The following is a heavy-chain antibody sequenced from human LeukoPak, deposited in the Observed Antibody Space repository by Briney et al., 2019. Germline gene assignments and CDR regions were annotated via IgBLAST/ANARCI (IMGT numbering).Heavy chain of an antibody. V-gene: IGHV3-49*04. CDR2: IRSKAYGGTT. CDR3: TRDGPGYSSSWYLSPPGYFDY. J-gene: IGHJ4*02. Sequence: GGSLRLSCTASGFTFGDYAMSWVRQAPGKGLEWVGFIRSKAYGGTTEYAASVKGRFTISRDDSKSIAYLQMNSLKTEDTAVYYCTRDGPGYSSSWYLSPPGYFDYWGQGTLVTVSS. D-gene: IGHD6-13*01. CDR1: GFTFGDYA.